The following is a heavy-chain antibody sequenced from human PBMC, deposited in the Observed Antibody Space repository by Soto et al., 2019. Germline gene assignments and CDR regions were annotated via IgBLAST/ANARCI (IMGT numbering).Heavy chain of an antibody. D-gene: IGHD6-6*01. Sequence: SETLSLTCSLYSGSLSGYYWSWIRQHPGKGLEWIGYMFYSGSIYYNPSLKSRVIIPVDASKNQFSLKLSSVTAADTAVYYCARALAARPTGDLYYFDYWGQGVLVTVSS. J-gene: IGHJ4*02. CDR2: MFYSGSI. V-gene: IGHV4-34*12. CDR1: SGSLSGYY. CDR3: ARALAARPTGDLYYFDY.